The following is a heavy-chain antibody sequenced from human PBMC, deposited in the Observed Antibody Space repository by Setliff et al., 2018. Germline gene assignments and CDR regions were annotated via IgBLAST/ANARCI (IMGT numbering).Heavy chain of an antibody. Sequence: EASLKVSCKASGGTFSSYAISWVRQAPGQGLEWMGGIIPILGIANYAQKFQGRVTITADKSTSTAYMELSSLRSEDTAVYYCARAGKRITMVRGDEARLLYDYWGQGTLVTVSS. D-gene: IGHD3-10*01. V-gene: IGHV1-69*10. CDR1: GGTFSSYA. J-gene: IGHJ4*02. CDR2: IIPILGIA. CDR3: ARAGKRITMVRGDEARLLYDY.